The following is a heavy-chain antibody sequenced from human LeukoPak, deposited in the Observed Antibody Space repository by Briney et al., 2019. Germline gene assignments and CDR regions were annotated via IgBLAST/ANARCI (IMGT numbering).Heavy chain of an antibody. D-gene: IGHD4-17*01. Sequence: GGSLRLSCAASGFTFSSYSMNWVRQAPGKGLEWVSSISSSSSYIYYADSVKGRFTISRDNAKNSLYLQMNSLRAEDTAVYYCAKDSLRGLGTTVTLHRPGAFDIWGQGTMVTVSS. CDR2: ISSSSSYI. CDR3: AKDSLRGLGTTVTLHRPGAFDI. V-gene: IGHV3-21*04. CDR1: GFTFSSYS. J-gene: IGHJ3*02.